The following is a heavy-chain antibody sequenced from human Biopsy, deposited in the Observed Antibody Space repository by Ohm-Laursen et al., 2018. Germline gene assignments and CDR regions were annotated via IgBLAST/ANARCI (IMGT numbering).Heavy chain of an antibody. Sequence: GTLSLTCTVFGGSFTGNYWTWHRQPPGKGLEWIGHISHTGYTSYKSSLKSRVTISLDTSRKHFSLRLTSLAAADTAVYYCARGSNEYGGLYFPHWGQGTLVTVSS. CDR2: ISHTGYT. J-gene: IGHJ1*01. CDR3: ARGSNEYGGLYFPH. V-gene: IGHV4-59*08. CDR1: GGSFTGNY. D-gene: IGHD4-23*01.